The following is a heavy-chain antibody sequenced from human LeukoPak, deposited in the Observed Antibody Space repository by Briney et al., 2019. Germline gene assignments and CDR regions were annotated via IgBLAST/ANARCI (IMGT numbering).Heavy chain of an antibody. D-gene: IGHD4-17*01. Sequence: GGSLRLSCAASGFTFSSYGMHWVRQAPGKGLEWVAFIRYDGSNKYYADSVKGRFTISRDNSKNTLYLQMNSLRAEDTAVYYCAKAGVSATVTTLRAYYYYYYMDVWGKGTTVTISS. V-gene: IGHV3-30*02. CDR1: GFTFSSYG. J-gene: IGHJ6*03. CDR2: IRYDGSNK. CDR3: AKAGVSATVTTLRAYYYYYYMDV.